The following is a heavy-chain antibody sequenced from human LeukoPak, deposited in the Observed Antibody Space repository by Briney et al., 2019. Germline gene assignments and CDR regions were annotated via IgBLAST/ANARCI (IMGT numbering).Heavy chain of an antibody. Sequence: GASVKVSCKASGYIFTSYDISWVRQAPGQGLEWMGWIRSNDGHTKYAQKFQGRVTMTMDTFTTTFYMELRSLTSDDTAMYYCARQQLVPNWFDPWGQGILVTVSS. CDR2: IRSNDGHT. D-gene: IGHD6-13*01. J-gene: IGHJ5*02. CDR1: GYIFTSYD. V-gene: IGHV1-18*01. CDR3: ARQQLVPNWFDP.